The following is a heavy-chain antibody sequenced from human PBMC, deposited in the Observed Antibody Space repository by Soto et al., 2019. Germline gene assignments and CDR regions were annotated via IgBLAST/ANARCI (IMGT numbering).Heavy chain of an antibody. V-gene: IGHV1-8*01. J-gene: IGHJ6*02. D-gene: IGHD3-3*01. Sequence: ASVKVSCKASGYTFTSYDINWVRQATGQGLEWMGWMNPNSGNTGYAQKFQGRVTMTRNTSISTAYMELSSLRSEDTAVYYCARGKDGGFWRGYYSGSYYYYGMDVWGQGTTVTVSS. CDR1: GYTFTSYD. CDR3: ARGKDGGFWRGYYSGSYYYYGMDV. CDR2: MNPNSGNT.